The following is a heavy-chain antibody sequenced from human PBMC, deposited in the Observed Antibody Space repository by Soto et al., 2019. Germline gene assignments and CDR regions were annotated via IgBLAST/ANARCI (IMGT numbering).Heavy chain of an antibody. V-gene: IGHV1-8*01. J-gene: IGHJ3*02. CDR2: MNHNSGNT. CDR1: GYTLTSYE. Sequence: QVQLVQSGAEVKKPGASVKVSCKASGYTLTSYEINWVRQDTGQVREWIGWMNHNSGNTGYAQKFQGRVTMTRNTSTSKAFIELSSLRSEDTTVDYVARDRGAFDIWGQGTMVNGPS. CDR3: ARDRGAFDI.